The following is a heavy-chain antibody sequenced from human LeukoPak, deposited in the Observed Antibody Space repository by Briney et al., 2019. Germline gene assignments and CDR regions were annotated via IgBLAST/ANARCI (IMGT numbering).Heavy chain of an antibody. Sequence: ASVKVSCKASGYTFTGYYMHWVRQAPGQGLEWIGRINPNSGGTNYAQKFQGRVTMTRDTSISTAYMELSRLRSDDTAVYYCARSLPSWPASMYYFDYWGQGTLVTVPS. CDR1: GYTFTGYY. CDR2: INPNSGGT. CDR3: ARSLPSWPASMYYFDY. V-gene: IGHV1-2*06. J-gene: IGHJ4*02. D-gene: IGHD2-2*01.